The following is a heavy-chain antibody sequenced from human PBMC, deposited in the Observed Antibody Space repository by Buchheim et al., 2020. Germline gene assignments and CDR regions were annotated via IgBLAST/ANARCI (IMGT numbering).Heavy chain of an antibody. J-gene: IGHJ6*02. D-gene: IGHD3-3*01. CDR1: GFTFSSYW. CDR3: ARDPPHPSFWSGYDYYYGMDV. CDR2: INSDGSST. V-gene: IGHV3-74*01. Sequence: EVQLVESGGGLVQPGGSLRLSCAASGFTFSSYWMHWVRQAPGKGLVWVSRINSDGSSTSYADSVKGRFTISRDNAKNKLYLKMNRLRAEDTAVYFCARDPPHPSFWSGYDYYYGMDVWGQGTT.